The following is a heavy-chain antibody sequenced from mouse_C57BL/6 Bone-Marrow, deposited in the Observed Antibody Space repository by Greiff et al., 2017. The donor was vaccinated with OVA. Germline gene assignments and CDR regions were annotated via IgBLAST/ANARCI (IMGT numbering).Heavy chain of an antibody. CDR3: ARRSIYGNSDY. D-gene: IGHD2-1*01. CDR2: ISGGGGNT. J-gene: IGHJ2*01. CDR1: GFTFSSYT. Sequence: EVKLMESGGGLVKPGGSLKLSCAASGFTFSSYTMSWVRQTPEKRLEWVATISGGGGNTYYPDSVKGRFTISRDNAKNTLYLQMSSLRSEDTALYYCARRSIYGNSDYWGQGTTLTVSS. V-gene: IGHV5-9*01.